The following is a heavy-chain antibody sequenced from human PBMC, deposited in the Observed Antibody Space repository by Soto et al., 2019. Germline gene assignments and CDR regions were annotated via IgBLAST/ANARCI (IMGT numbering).Heavy chain of an antibody. CDR1: GGSISSYY. CDR3: ARHNYGSGSTYFDY. Sequence: QVQLQESGPGLVKPSETLSLTCTVSGGSISSYYWSWIRQPPGKGLERIGYIYYSGSTNYNPSLKSRVTISVDTSKNQCSLKLNSMTAADTAVYYCARHNYGSGSTYFDYWGQGTLVTVSS. J-gene: IGHJ4*02. CDR2: IYYSGST. D-gene: IGHD3-10*01. V-gene: IGHV4-59*08.